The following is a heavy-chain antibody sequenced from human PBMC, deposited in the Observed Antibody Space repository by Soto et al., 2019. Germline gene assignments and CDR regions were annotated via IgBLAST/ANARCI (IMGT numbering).Heavy chain of an antibody. J-gene: IGHJ6*02. D-gene: IGHD6-19*01. CDR1: GFTFSSYS. CDR2: ISSSSSYI. CDR3: ARAHSSGWYYDYYYYYGMDV. Sequence: ESGGGLVKPGGSLRLSCAASGFTFSSYSMNWVRQAPGKGLEWVSSISSSSSYIYYADSVKGRFTISRDNAKNSLYLQMNSLRAEDTAVYYCARAHSSGWYYDYYYYYGMDVWGQGTTVTVSS. V-gene: IGHV3-21*01.